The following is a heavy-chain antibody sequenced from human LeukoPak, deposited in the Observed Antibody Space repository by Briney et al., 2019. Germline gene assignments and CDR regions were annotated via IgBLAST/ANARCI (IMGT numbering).Heavy chain of an antibody. V-gene: IGHV3-7*01. CDR2: IKQDGSEK. D-gene: IGHD3-10*01. Sequence: GGSLRLSCAASGFTFSSYWMSWVRQAPGKGLEWVANIKQDGSEKYYVDSVKGRFTISRDNAKNSLYLQMNSLRAEDTAVYYCAREITVFRGGPRGKDYWGQGTLVTVSS. J-gene: IGHJ4*02. CDR3: AREITVFRGGPRGKDY. CDR1: GFTFSSYW.